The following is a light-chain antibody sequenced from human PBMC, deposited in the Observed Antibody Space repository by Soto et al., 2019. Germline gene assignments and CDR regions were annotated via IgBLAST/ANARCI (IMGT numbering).Light chain of an antibody. CDR1: QSVSSY. CDR2: DAS. V-gene: IGKV3-11*01. CDR3: QQRSNWHLT. J-gene: IGKJ4*01. Sequence: EVVLTQSPANLSLSPGERATLSCRASQSVSSYLAWYQQKPGQAPRLLIYDASNRATGIPARFSGSGSGTDFTLTISSLEPEDFAVYYCQQRSNWHLTFGGGTKVDIK.